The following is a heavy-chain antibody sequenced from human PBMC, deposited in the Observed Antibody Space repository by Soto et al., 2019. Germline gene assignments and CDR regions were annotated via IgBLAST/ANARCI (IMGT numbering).Heavy chain of an antibody. CDR1: GGTFSSYA. J-gene: IGHJ4*02. V-gene: IGHV1-2*04. D-gene: IGHD3-22*01. CDR3: ARDSYDSSGYYDY. Sequence: ASVKVSCKASGGTFSSYAISWVRQAPGQGLEWMGWINPNSGGTNYAQKFQGWVTMTRDTSISTAYMELSRLRSDDTAVYYCARDSYDSSGYYDYWGQGTLVTVSS. CDR2: INPNSGGT.